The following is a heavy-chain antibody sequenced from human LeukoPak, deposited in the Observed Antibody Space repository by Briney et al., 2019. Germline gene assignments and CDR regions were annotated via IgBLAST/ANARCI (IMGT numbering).Heavy chain of an antibody. D-gene: IGHD4-17*01. V-gene: IGHV3-15*01. CDR1: GFTFSNAW. CDR2: IKSKTYGETT. CDR3: TTDPWHGDFNY. J-gene: IGHJ4*02. Sequence: PGGFLRLSCAASGFTFSNAWMSWVRQAPGKGLEWVGRIKSKTYGETTDYAAPVKGRFTISRDDSENTLYLQMNSLKTEDTAVYYCTTDPWHGDFNYWGQGTLVTVSS.